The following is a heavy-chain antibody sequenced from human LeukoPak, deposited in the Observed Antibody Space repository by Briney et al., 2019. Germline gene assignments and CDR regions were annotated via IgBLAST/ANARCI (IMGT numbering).Heavy chain of an antibody. CDR2: IYKSGNT. D-gene: IGHD4-23*01. CDR1: GGSISSYY. CDR3: ARDGNSEGWFDP. V-gene: IGHV4-59*01. Sequence: PSETLSLTCTVSGGSISSYYWSWIRQPPGKGLEWIGYIYKSGNTKYNPSLKSRVTISVDTSKNQFSLKMSSVTAADTAVYFCARDGNSEGWFDPSGQGTLVTVSS. J-gene: IGHJ5*02.